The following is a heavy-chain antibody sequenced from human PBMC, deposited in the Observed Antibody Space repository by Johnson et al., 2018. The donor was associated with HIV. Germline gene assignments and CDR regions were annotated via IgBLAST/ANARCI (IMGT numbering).Heavy chain of an antibody. J-gene: IGHJ3*02. Sequence: QVLLVESGGGVVQPGRPLRLSCAASGFTFSSYAMHWVRQAPGKGLEWVAVISYDGSNKYYADSVKGRFTISRDNSKNTLFLQMNTLRAEDTAVYYCARGKSYDIYPAFDIWGQGTMVTVSS. V-gene: IGHV3-30*04. D-gene: IGHD3-9*01. CDR1: GFTFSSYA. CDR2: ISYDGSNK. CDR3: ARGKSYDIYPAFDI.